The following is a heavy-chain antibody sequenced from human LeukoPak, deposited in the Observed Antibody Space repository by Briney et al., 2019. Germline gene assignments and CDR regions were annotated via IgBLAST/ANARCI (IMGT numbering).Heavy chain of an antibody. CDR1: GFTFSSYA. CDR2: ISYDGSNK. J-gene: IGHJ4*02. V-gene: IGHV3-30-3*01. CDR3: ARDQQDLSGSYSLTFDY. D-gene: IGHD1-26*01. Sequence: GRSLRLSCAASGFTFSSYAMHWVRQAPGKGLEWVAVISYDGSNKYHADSVKGRFTISRDSSKNTLYLQMTSLRAEDTAVYYCARDQQDLSGSYSLTFDYWGQGTLVTVSS.